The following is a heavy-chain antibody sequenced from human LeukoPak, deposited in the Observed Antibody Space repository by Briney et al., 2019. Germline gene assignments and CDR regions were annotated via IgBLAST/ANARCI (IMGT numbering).Heavy chain of an antibody. CDR2: IDSSGGT. D-gene: IGHD4-11*01. V-gene: IGHV4-4*07. Sequence: SETLSLTCTVSGASISNYQWSWTRQTAGKRLEWIGHIDSSGGTYYNPSLKSGVTMSVDTSKNQVFVKLTSVTAADTAVYYCVRDGYSTARGYYSDSWGQGILVTVSS. CDR3: VRDGYSTARGYYSDS. J-gene: IGHJ4*02. CDR1: GASISNYQ.